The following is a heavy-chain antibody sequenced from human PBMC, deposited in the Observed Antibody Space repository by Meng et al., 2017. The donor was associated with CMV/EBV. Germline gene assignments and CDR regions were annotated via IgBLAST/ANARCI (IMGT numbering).Heavy chain of an antibody. CDR2: ISSSSYI. CDR3: ARVLPDCSSTSCYGMDV. D-gene: IGHD2-2*01. CDR1: GFTFSSYS. J-gene: IGHJ6*02. Sequence: GSLRLSCAASGFTFSSYSMNWVRQAPGMGLEWVSSISSSSYIYYADSVKGRFTISRDNAKNSLYLQMNSLRAEDTAVYYCARVLPDCSSTSCYGMDVWGQGTTVTVSS. V-gene: IGHV3-21*01.